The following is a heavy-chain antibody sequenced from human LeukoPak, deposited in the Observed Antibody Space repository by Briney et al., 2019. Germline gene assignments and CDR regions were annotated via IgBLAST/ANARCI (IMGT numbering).Heavy chain of an antibody. CDR3: ARTYSSGWYGAFDI. V-gene: IGHV1-18*01. Sequence: GASVKVSCKASGYTFTSYGISWVRQAPGRGLEWMGWISAYNGNTNYAQKLQGRVTMTTDTSTSTAYMELRSLRSDDTAVYYCARTYSSGWYGAFDIWGQGTMVTVSS. CDR2: ISAYNGNT. D-gene: IGHD6-19*01. J-gene: IGHJ3*02. CDR1: GYTFTSYG.